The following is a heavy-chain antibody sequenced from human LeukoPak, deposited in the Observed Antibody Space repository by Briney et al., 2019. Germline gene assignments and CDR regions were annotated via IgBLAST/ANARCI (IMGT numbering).Heavy chain of an antibody. D-gene: IGHD6-19*01. CDR1: VGSISSGGCS. CDR2: IYHSGST. V-gene: IGHV4-30-2*01. Sequence: SQTLSLTCAGSVGSISSGGCSLTWIRQPPGKALEWIGYIYHSGSTYYSPSLESRVTISVDRSKNQFSLNLSSVTAADTAVYYCARIADQWWFDPWGQGTLVTVSS. CDR3: ARIADQWWFDP. J-gene: IGHJ5*02.